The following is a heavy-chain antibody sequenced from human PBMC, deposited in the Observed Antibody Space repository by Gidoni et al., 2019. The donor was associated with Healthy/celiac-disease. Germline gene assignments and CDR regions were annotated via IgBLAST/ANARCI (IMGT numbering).Heavy chain of an antibody. CDR3: VKEKADSGFMTNWFDP. J-gene: IGHJ5*02. Sequence: EVQLVESGGGLVQPGGSLRLSCSASGFTFSSYAMHWVRQAPGKGLEYVSAISSNGGSTYYADSGKGRFTISRDNSKNTLYLQMSSLRAEDTAVYYCVKEKADSGFMTNWFDPWGQGTLVTVSS. D-gene: IGHD2-15*01. CDR1: GFTFSSYA. CDR2: ISSNGGST. V-gene: IGHV3-64D*06.